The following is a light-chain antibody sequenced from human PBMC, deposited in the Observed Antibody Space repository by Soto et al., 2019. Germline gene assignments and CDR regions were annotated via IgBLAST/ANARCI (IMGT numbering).Light chain of an antibody. CDR3: QQYGS. CDR1: PSVSGSN. Sequence: EIVLTQSPGTLSLSPWEIATLSCRASPSVSGSNLAWYQQKPGQAPRLVIYGASSRATGIPDRFSGSGSGTDFTLTISRLEPEDFAVYYCQQYGSLGQGTKVDIK. V-gene: IGKV3-20*01. CDR2: GAS. J-gene: IGKJ1*01.